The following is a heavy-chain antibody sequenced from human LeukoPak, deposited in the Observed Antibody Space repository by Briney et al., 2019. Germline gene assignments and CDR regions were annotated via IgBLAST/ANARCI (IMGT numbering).Heavy chain of an antibody. Sequence: PSETLSLTCAVYGGSFSGYYWTWIRQPPGKGLEWIGEINHSGSTNCNPSLKSRVTISVDTSKNQFSLKLSSVTAADTAVYYCAKTVEQRAYYGMDVWGKGTTVTVSP. J-gene: IGHJ6*04. CDR1: GGSFSGYY. D-gene: IGHD6-25*01. CDR2: INHSGST. V-gene: IGHV4-34*01. CDR3: AKTVEQRAYYGMDV.